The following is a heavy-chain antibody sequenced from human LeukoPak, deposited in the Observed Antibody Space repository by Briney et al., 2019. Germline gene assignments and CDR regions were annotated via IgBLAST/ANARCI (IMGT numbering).Heavy chain of an antibody. V-gene: IGHV3-30*01. CDR2: ISYDGSNK. CDR3: ARDGVGVDY. CDR1: GFTFSSYA. Sequence: GGSLRLSCAASGFTFSSYAMHWVRQASGKGLEWVAVISYDGSNKYYADSVKGRFTISRDNSKNTLYLQMNSLRAEDTAVYYCARDGVGVDYWGQGTLVTVSS. J-gene: IGHJ4*02. D-gene: IGHD2-8*01.